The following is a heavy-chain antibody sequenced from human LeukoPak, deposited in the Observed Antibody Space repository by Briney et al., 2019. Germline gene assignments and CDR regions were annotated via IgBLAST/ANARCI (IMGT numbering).Heavy chain of an antibody. CDR1: GGSITSGFY. Sequence: SETLSLTCTVSGGSITSGFYWGWIRQTPGKALEWIGSMYHSGSTYYNPSLESRVTLSVDTSRNQFSLKLTSVTAADTALYFCARDGGGRLDYYFDFWGQGSLVTVSS. CDR3: ARDGGGRLDYYFDF. V-gene: IGHV4-38-2*02. CDR2: MYHSGST. J-gene: IGHJ4*02. D-gene: IGHD3/OR15-3a*01.